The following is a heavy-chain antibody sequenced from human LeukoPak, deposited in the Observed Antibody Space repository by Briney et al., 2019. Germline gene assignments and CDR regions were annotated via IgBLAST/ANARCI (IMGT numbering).Heavy chain of an antibody. CDR1: GFTFSSYA. CDR3: ATWGHFWSGYYLFDY. Sequence: GGALRLSCAAPGFTFSSYAMSWVRQAPGKGLEWVSAISGSGGSTYYADSVKGRFTISRDNSKNTLYLQMNSLRAEDTAVYYCATWGHFWSGYYLFDYWGQGTLVTVSS. J-gene: IGHJ4*02. D-gene: IGHD3-3*02. CDR2: ISGSGGST. V-gene: IGHV3-23*01.